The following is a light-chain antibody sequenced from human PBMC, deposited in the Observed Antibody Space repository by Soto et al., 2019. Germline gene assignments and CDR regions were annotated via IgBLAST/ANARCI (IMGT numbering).Light chain of an antibody. V-gene: IGLV1-36*01. CDR1: SSNIGNNA. Sequence: QSVLTQPPSVSEAPRQRVTISCSGSSSNIGNNAVNWYQQLPGKAPKLLIYYDDLLPSGVSERFCGYKSSTSASLAISGLQSEDEADYYCAAWDDSLNGVVFGGGTKLTVL. CDR2: YDD. J-gene: IGLJ2*01. CDR3: AAWDDSLNGVV.